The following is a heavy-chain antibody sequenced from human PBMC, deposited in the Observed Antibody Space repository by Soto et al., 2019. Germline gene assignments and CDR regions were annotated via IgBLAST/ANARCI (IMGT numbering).Heavy chain of an antibody. CDR1: GGSISSGDYY. Sequence: SETLSLTCTVSGGSISSGDYYWSWIRQPPGKGLEWIGYIYYSGSTYYNPSLKSRVTISVDTSKNQFSLKLSSVTAADTAVYYCARDPLDGSGPFDYWGQGTLVTVSS. CDR2: IYYSGST. J-gene: IGHJ4*02. CDR3: ARDPLDGSGPFDY. V-gene: IGHV4-30-4*01. D-gene: IGHD3-10*01.